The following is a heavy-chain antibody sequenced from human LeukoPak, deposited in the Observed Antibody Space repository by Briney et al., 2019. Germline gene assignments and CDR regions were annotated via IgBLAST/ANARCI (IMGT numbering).Heavy chain of an antibody. CDR2: INPNSGGT. J-gene: IGHJ5*02. V-gene: IGHV1-2*02. D-gene: IGHD6-13*01. CDR1: GYTFTGYY. CDR3: ARGTYSRGNWFDP. Sequence: ASVKVSCKASGYTFTGYYMHWVRQAPGQGLEWMGWINPNSGGTNYAQKFQGRVTMTRDTSISTAYMELSRLRSDDTAVYYCARGTYSRGNWFDPWDQGTLVTVSS.